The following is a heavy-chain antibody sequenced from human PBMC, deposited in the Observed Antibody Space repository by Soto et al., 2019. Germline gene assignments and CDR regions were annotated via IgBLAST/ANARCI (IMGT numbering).Heavy chain of an antibody. CDR1: GFTFSSYA. D-gene: IGHD2-8*01. CDR2: ISGSGGST. V-gene: IGHV3-23*01. CDR3: AKKMGPSVYYYYGMDV. Sequence: EVQLLESGGGLVQPGGSLRLSCAASGFTFSSYAMSWVRQAPGKGLEWVSAISGSGGSTYYADSVKGRFTISRDNSKNTLYLQMNSLRAEDTAVYYCAKKMGPSVYYYYGMDVWGQGTTVTVSS. J-gene: IGHJ6*02.